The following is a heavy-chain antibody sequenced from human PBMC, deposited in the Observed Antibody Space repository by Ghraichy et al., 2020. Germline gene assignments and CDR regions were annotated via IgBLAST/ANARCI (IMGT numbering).Heavy chain of an antibody. Sequence: SETLSLTYTVSGGSISSGAYYWSWIRQYPGKGLEWIGYNYYSGSTYYNPSLRSRVTISIDTSRNQFSLELRSVTAADTAVYYCARDRSGWSYLDYWGQGALVAVSS. CDR2: NYYSGST. J-gene: IGHJ4*02. CDR3: ARDRSGWSYLDY. CDR1: GGSISSGAYY. V-gene: IGHV4-31*03. D-gene: IGHD6-19*01.